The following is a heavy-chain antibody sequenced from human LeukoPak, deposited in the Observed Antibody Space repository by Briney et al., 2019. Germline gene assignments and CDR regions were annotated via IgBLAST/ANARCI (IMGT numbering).Heavy chain of an antibody. V-gene: IGHV4-39*01. CDR2: IYYSGST. CDR1: GGSISSSSYY. Sequence: SETLSLTCTVSGGSISSSSYYWGWIRQPPGKGLEWIGSIYYSGSTYYNSSLKSRVTISVDTSKNQFSLKLSSVTAADTAVYYCARQELRFLEWLSQYYFDYWGQGTLVTVSS. D-gene: IGHD3-3*01. J-gene: IGHJ4*02. CDR3: ARQELRFLEWLSQYYFDY.